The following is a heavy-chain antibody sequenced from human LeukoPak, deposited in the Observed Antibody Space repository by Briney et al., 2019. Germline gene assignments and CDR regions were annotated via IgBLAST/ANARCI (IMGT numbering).Heavy chain of an antibody. Sequence: PGGSLGLSCAASGFTFSNYWMSWVRQAPGKGLEWVANIKQDGSEKYYVDSVKGRFTISRDNAKNSLYLQMNSLRAEDTAVYYCARVHGGSYYEEYYYYYYYMDVWGKGTTVTVSS. J-gene: IGHJ6*03. D-gene: IGHD1-26*01. CDR3: ARVHGGSYYEEYYYYYYYMDV. V-gene: IGHV3-7*01. CDR2: IKQDGSEK. CDR1: GFTFSNYW.